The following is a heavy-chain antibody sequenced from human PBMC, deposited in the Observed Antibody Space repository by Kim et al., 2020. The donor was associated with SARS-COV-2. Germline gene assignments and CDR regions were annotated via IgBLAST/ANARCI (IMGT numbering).Heavy chain of an antibody. CDR3: ARGHSSSGLWFGELLYHFDY. V-gene: IGHV3-13*01. Sequence: GRLTISRENAKNSLYLQMNSLRAGDTAVYYCARGHSSSGLWFGELLYHFDYWGQGTLVTVSS. D-gene: IGHD3-10*01. J-gene: IGHJ4*02.